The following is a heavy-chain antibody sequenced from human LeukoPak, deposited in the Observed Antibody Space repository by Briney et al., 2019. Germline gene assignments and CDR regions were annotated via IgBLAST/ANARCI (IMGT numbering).Heavy chain of an antibody. V-gene: IGHV4-34*01. Sequence: KPSETLSLTCAVYGGSFSGYYWSWIRQPPGKGLEWIGEINHSGSTNYNPSLKSRVTISVDTSKNQFSLKLSSVTAADTAVYYCARAGYSSGWYVDYFDYWGQGTLVTVSS. J-gene: IGHJ4*02. CDR1: GGSFSGYY. D-gene: IGHD6-19*01. CDR2: INHSGST. CDR3: ARAGYSSGWYVDYFDY.